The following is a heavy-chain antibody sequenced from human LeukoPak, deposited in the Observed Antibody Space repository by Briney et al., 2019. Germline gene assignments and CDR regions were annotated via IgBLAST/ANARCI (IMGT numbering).Heavy chain of an antibody. CDR3: ARGSPVVVAAPARFDY. Sequence: SETLSLTCTVSGGSISSSSYYWGWIRQPPGKGLEWIGSIYYSGSTYYNPSLKSRVTISVDTSKNQFSLKLSSVTAADTAVYYCARGSPVVVAAPARFDYWGQGTLVTVSS. J-gene: IGHJ4*02. V-gene: IGHV4-39*07. CDR1: GGSISSSSYY. CDR2: IYYSGST. D-gene: IGHD2-15*01.